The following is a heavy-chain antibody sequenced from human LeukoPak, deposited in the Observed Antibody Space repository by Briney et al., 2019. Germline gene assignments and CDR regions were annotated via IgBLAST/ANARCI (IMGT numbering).Heavy chain of an antibody. Sequence: GGSLRLSCAASGFTFNIYAMSWVRQAPGKGLEWVSIIYAGGSTYYADSVKGRFTISRDSSNNTLFLQMSNLRADDSGLYYCATDIRSSPLGFWGHGTLVTVSS. V-gene: IGHV3-66*01. CDR2: IYAGGST. CDR3: ATDIRSSPLGF. J-gene: IGHJ4*01. D-gene: IGHD3-9*01. CDR1: GFTFNIYA.